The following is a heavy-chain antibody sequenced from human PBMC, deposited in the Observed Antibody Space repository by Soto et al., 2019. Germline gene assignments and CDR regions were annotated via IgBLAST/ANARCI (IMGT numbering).Heavy chain of an antibody. CDR3: AKDQAIQLWLPGDYYYYGMDV. Sequence: GGSLRLSCAAPGFTFSSYGMHWVRQAPGKGLEWVAVISYDGSNKYYADSVKGRFTISRDNSKNTLYLQMNSLRAEDTAVYYCAKDQAIQLWLPGDYYYYGMDVWGQGTTVTVSS. CDR2: ISYDGSNK. V-gene: IGHV3-30*18. J-gene: IGHJ6*02. D-gene: IGHD5-18*01. CDR1: GFTFSSYG.